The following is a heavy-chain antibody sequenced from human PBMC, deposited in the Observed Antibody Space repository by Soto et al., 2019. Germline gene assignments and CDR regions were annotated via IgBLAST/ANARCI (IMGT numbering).Heavy chain of an antibody. D-gene: IGHD3-10*01. V-gene: IGHV4-39*01. CDR2: IYYSGST. Sequence: PSETLSLTCTVSDGSISRSSYSWGWIRQPPGKGLEWIGSIYYSGSTYYNPSLKSRVTISVDTSKNQFSLKLSSVTAADTAVYYCARHHWYYYGSGSYYTDYFDYWGQGTLVTVSS. CDR1: DGSISRSSYS. CDR3: ARHHWYYYGSGSYYTDYFDY. J-gene: IGHJ4*02.